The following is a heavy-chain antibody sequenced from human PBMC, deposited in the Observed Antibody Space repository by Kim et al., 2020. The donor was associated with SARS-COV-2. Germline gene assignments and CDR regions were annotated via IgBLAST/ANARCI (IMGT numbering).Heavy chain of an antibody. CDR2: ISSNGGST. D-gene: IGHD2-2*01. Sequence: GGSLRLSCAASGFTFSSYAMHWVRQAPGKGLEYVSAISSNGGSTYYANSVKGRFTISRDNSKNTLYLQMGSLRAEDMAVYYCARGDIVVVPAAHTYYYYGMDVWGQGTTVTVSS. V-gene: IGHV3-64*01. CDR3: ARGDIVVVPAAHTYYYYGMDV. CDR1: GFTFSSYA. J-gene: IGHJ6*02.